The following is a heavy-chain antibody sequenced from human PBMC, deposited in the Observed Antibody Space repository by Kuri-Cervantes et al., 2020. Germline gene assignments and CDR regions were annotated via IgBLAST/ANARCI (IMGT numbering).Heavy chain of an antibody. J-gene: IGHJ4*02. V-gene: IGHV3-7*01. CDR2: IKQDGSEK. D-gene: IGHD3-16*02. CDR3: ARGSYRHYYFDY. CDR1: GFTFSSYW. Sequence: GESLKISCAASGFTFSSYWMSWVRQAPGKGLEWVANIKQDGSEKYYVDSVKGRFTISRDNAKNSLYLLMNSLRAEDTAVYYCARGSYRHYYFDYWGQGTLVTVSS.